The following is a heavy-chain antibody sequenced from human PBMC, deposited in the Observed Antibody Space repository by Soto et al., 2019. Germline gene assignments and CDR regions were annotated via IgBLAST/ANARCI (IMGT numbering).Heavy chain of an antibody. CDR3: ARRGPGTYFDY. CDR1: GFPFSSYA. D-gene: IGHD6-13*01. J-gene: IGHJ4*02. V-gene: IGHV3-23*01. CDR2: ISGSGGST. Sequence: GGSLILSCAASGFPFSSYAMNWVRQAPGKGLEWVSVISGSGGSTYYADSVKGRFTISRDNSKNTLYLQMNSLRAEDTAVYYCARRGPGTYFDYWGQGTLVTVSS.